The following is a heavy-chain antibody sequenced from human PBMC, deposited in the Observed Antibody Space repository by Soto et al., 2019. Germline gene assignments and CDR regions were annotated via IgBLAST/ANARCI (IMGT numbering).Heavy chain of an antibody. CDR2: IYTSGST. CDR3: ARDVTMVRGVIIKPPSWLDP. D-gene: IGHD3-10*01. Sequence: PSETLSLTCTVSGGSISSYYWSWIRQPAGKGLEWIGRIYTSGSTNYNPSLKSRVTMSVDTSKNQFSLKLSSVTAADTAVYYCARDVTMVRGVIIKPPSWLDPWGAGTMLTV. J-gene: IGHJ5*02. V-gene: IGHV4-4*07. CDR1: GGSISSYY.